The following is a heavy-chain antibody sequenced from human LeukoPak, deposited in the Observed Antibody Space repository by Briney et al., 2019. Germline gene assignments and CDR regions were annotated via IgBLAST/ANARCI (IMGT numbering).Heavy chain of an antibody. D-gene: IGHD5-18*01. V-gene: IGHV1-2*02. CDR1: GYTFTGYY. J-gene: IGHJ4*02. CDR2: VNPNSGDT. CDR3: ARGYSYGHGDY. Sequence: GASVKVSCKASGYTFTGYYLHWVRQAPGQGLEWMGCVNPNSGDTNYAQKFQGRVTMTRNTSISTAYMELSSLRSEDTAVYYCARGYSYGHGDYWGQGTLVTVSS.